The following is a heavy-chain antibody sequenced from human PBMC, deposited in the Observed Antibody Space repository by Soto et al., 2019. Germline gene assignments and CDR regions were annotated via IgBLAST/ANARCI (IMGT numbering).Heavy chain of an antibody. V-gene: IGHV1-69*01. J-gene: IGHJ6*02. CDR1: RDAFSKYA. CDR2: IIPIFGSR. CDR3: ARGETYLGV. Sequence: QVQLVQSGAEVKKPGSSVKVSCKASRDAFSKYAFNLVRQAPGQGLEWMGWIIPIFGSRKYAEKFQGRVTITADESTSTAYMELRSLRFEDTAVYYCARGETYLGVWGQGTTVTVSS. D-gene: IGHD3-16*01.